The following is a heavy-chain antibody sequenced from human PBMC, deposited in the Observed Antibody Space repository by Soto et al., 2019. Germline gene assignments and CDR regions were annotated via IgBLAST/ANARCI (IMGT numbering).Heavy chain of an antibody. Sequence: EVQLLDSGGGLVQPGGSLRLSCAASGFTFSNYAMTWVRQGPGKGLEWVSGISGSGGRSYYADSVKGRFTISRDNSKSTLYLQMNSLRAEDTAVYYYAKADFVWSSEQPYYFDYWGQGTLVTVSS. J-gene: IGHJ4*02. V-gene: IGHV3-23*01. CDR2: ISGSGGRS. D-gene: IGHD3-16*01. CDR1: GFTFSNYA. CDR3: AKADFVWSSEQPYYFDY.